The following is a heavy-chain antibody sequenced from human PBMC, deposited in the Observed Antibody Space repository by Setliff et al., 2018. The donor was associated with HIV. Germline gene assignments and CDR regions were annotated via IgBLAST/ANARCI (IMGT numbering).Heavy chain of an antibody. V-gene: IGHV3-20*04. D-gene: IGHD3-22*01. CDR2: INWNGRVT. Sequence: PGGSLRLSCAASGFTFDDYAMTWVRQAPGKGLEWVSGINWNGRVTTYVDSVKGRFTISRDNAKNSLYLQMNSLRAEDTALYYCVRGCLTTICDHSFYLDVWGKGATVTVSS. CDR3: VRGCLTTICDHSFYLDV. J-gene: IGHJ6*03. CDR1: GFTFDDYA.